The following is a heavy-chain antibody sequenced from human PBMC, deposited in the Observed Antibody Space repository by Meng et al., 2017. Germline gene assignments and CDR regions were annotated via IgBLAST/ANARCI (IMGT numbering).Heavy chain of an antibody. CDR1: GGSISSYY. J-gene: IGHJ4*02. CDR2: IYYSGST. V-gene: IGHV4-59*01. Sequence: SETLSLTCTVSGGSISSYYWSWIRQPPGKGLEWIGYIYYSGSTNYNPSLKSRVTISVDTSKNQSPLKLSYVTAADTAVYYCASGDGYNTFDYWGQGTRVTVSS. CDR3: ASGDGYNTFDY. D-gene: IGHD5-24*01.